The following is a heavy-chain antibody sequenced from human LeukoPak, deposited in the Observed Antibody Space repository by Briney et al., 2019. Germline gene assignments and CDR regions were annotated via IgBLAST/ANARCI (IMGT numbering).Heavy chain of an antibody. Sequence: GGSLRLSCAASGFTFSSYAMHWVRQAPGKGLEWVAVISYDGSNKYYADSVKGRFTISRDNSKNTLYLQMNSLRAEDTAVYYCARGTFGTSTSFDDWGQGTLVTVSS. J-gene: IGHJ4*02. D-gene: IGHD2-2*01. V-gene: IGHV3-30-3*01. CDR1: GFTFSSYA. CDR2: ISYDGSNK. CDR3: ARGTFGTSTSFDD.